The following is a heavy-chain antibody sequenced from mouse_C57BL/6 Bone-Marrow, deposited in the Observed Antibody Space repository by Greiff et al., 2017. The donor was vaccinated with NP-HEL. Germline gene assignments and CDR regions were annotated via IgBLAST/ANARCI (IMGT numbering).Heavy chain of an antibody. CDR2: INPNNGGT. V-gene: IGHV1-22*01. Sequence: VQLKQSGPELVKPGASVKMSCKASGYTFTDYNMHWVKQSHGKSLEWIGYINPNNGGTSYNQKFKGKATLTVNKSSSTAYMELRSLTSEDSAVYYCATDGYYAFAYWGQGTLVTVSA. D-gene: IGHD2-3*01. CDR1: GYTFTDYN. J-gene: IGHJ3*01. CDR3: ATDGYYAFAY.